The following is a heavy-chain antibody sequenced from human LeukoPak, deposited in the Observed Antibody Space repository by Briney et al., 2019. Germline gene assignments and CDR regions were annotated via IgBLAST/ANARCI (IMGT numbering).Heavy chain of an antibody. D-gene: IGHD4-17*01. V-gene: IGHV1-69*13. CDR3: ARVGERSGDSALYYYYGMDV. CDR2: IIPIFGTA. CDR1: VGTFSSYA. Sequence: SVKVSCKASVGTFSSYAISWVRQAPGQGLEWMGGIIPIFGTANYAQKFQGRVTLTADESTSTAYMELSSLRSEDTAVYYCARVGERSGDSALYYYYGMDVWGKGTTVTVSS. J-gene: IGHJ6*04.